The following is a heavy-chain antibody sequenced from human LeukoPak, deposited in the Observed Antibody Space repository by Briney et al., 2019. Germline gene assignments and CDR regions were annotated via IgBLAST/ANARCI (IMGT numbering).Heavy chain of an antibody. D-gene: IGHD3-22*01. V-gene: IGHV1-69*05. CDR1: GGTFSSYA. CDR3: ASYDSFGAFDI. CDR2: IIPIFGTA. Sequence: GSSVKVSCKASGGTFSSYAISWVRQAPGQGLERMGRIIPIFGTANYAQKFQGRVTITTDESTSTAYMELSSLRSEDTAVYYCASYDSFGAFDIWGQGTMVTVSS. J-gene: IGHJ3*02.